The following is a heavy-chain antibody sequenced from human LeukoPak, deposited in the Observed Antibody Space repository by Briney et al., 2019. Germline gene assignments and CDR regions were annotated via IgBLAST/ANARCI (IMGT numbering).Heavy chain of an antibody. CDR2: IYYSGST. V-gene: IGHV4-39*07. CDR3: ARDRRFLGQASYGMDV. Sequence: KTSETLSLTCTVSGGSIRSSSYYWGWIRQPPGKGLEWIGSIYYSGSTNYNPSLKSRVTISVDTSKNQFSLKLSSVTAADTAVYYCARDRRFLGQASYGMDVWGQGTTVTVSS. CDR1: GGSIRSSSYY. D-gene: IGHD3-3*01. J-gene: IGHJ6*02.